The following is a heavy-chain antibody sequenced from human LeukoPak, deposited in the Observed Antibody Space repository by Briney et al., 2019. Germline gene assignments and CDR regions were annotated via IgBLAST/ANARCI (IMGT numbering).Heavy chain of an antibody. V-gene: IGHV3-30*04. CDR2: ISYDGSNK. D-gene: IGHD6-6*01. CDR3: ARDPYSSSHIDY. Sequence: SCKASGGTFSSYAMHWVRQAPGKGLEWVAVISYDGSNKYYADSVKGRFTISRDNAKNSLYLQMNSLRAEDTAVYYCARDPYSSSHIDYWGQGTLVTVSS. CDR1: GGTFSSYA. J-gene: IGHJ4*02.